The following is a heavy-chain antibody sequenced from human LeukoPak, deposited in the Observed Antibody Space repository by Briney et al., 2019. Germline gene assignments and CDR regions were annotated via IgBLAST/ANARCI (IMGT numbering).Heavy chain of an antibody. V-gene: IGHV4-39*01. Sequence: SETLSLTCTVSGGSISSSSYYWGWIRQPPGKGLEWIGSIYYSGSTYYNPSLKSRVTISVDTSKDQFSLKLSSVTAADTAVYYCARRPMTPPSYYYYMDVWGKGTTVTVSS. CDR3: ARRPMTPPSYYYYMDV. J-gene: IGHJ6*03. CDR1: GGSISSSSYY. CDR2: IYYSGST.